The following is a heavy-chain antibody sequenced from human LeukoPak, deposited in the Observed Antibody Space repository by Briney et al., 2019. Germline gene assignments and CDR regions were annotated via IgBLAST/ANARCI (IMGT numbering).Heavy chain of an antibody. CDR1: GFTFRSYS. J-gene: IGHJ3*02. CDR3: ATRGSVDTATYAFDI. Sequence: GGSLRLSCAASGFTFRSYSMNWVRQAPGKGLEWVSAISGSGTSTYYADSVKGRFTISRDNSKNTLYLQMNSLRAEDTAVYYCATRGSVDTATYAFDIWGQGTIVTVSS. CDR2: ISGSGTST. V-gene: IGHV3-23*01. D-gene: IGHD5-18*01.